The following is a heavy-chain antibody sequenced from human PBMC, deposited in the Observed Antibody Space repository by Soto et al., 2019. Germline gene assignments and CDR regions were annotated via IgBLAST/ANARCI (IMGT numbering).Heavy chain of an antibody. CDR2: MNPNNWNA. J-gene: IGHJ4*02. CDR3: SRRKERSGPYYLDL. Sequence: ASVKVSCKASGFTFITYVFIWVRQAAGQGLEGMGWMNPNNWNAGLPQKFRGRINMTSNTTISTAYLELSSLRSDDSAVYFCSRRKERSGPYYLDLWGQGTQVTVSS. CDR1: GFTFITYV. D-gene: IGHD6-25*01. V-gene: IGHV1-8*01.